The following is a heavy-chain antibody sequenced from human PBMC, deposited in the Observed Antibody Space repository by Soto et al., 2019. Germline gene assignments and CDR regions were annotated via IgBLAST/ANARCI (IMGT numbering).Heavy chain of an antibody. D-gene: IGHD3-22*01. J-gene: IGHJ4*02. CDR2: ISYDGSNK. V-gene: IGHV3-30-3*01. CDR1: GFTFSSYA. Sequence: GGSLRLSCAASGFTFSSYAMHWVRQAPGKGLEWVAVISYDGSNKYYADSVKGRFTISRDNSKNTLYLQMNSLRAEDTAVYYCARGTLPRITMIVADYWGQGTLVTVSS. CDR3: ARGTLPRITMIVADY.